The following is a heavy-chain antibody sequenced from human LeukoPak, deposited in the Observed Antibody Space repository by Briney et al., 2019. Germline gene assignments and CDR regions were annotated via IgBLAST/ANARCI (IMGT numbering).Heavy chain of an antibody. J-gene: IGHJ4*02. Sequence: ASVKVSCKASGYTFTSYGISWVRQAPGQGLEWIGWISAYNGNTNYAQKVQGRVTMTTDTSTSTAYMELRSLRSDDTAVYYCARDPQQLVGATGGGFNFWGQGTLVTDSS. CDR3: ARDPQQLVGATGGGFNF. CDR2: ISAYNGNT. V-gene: IGHV1-18*01. D-gene: IGHD1-26*01. CDR1: GYTFTSYG.